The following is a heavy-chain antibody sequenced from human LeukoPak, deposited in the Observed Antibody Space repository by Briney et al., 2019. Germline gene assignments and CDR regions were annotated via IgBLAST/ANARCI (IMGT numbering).Heavy chain of an antibody. CDR2: ISGGGGTT. D-gene: IGHD3-10*01. Sequence: GGSLRLSCAASGFTFSNYAMSWVRQAPGKGLQWVSFISGGGGTTYYADSVKGRFTVSRDNSKNTLYLQMSSLRAEDTAVYYCAKAEGSGNQPFDYWGQGTLVTVSS. J-gene: IGHJ4*02. CDR3: AKAEGSGNQPFDY. CDR1: GFTFSNYA. V-gene: IGHV3-23*01.